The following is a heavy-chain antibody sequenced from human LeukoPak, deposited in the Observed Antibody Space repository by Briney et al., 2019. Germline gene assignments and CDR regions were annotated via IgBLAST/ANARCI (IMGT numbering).Heavy chain of an antibody. CDR2: IYYSGST. CDR3: ARGTPYCSSTSCYYFDY. D-gene: IGHD2-2*01. CDR1: GGSISSGDYY. V-gene: IGHV4-30-4*08. J-gene: IGHJ4*02. Sequence: SQTLSLTCTVSGGSISSGDYYWSWIRQPPGKGLEWIGYIYYSGSTYYNPSLKSRVTITVDTSKNQFSLKLSSVTAADTAVYYCARGTPYCSSTSCYYFDYWGQGTLVTVSS.